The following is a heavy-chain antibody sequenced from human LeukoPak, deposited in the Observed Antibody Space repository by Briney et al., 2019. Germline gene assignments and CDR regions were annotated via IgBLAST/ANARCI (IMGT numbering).Heavy chain of an antibody. Sequence: TSETLSLTCTVSGGSISSYYWNWIRQPPGKGLGWIGYFYYSGTNNYNPSLKSRVTISEDTSKNQFSLKLTSVTAADTGVYYCARGVELLWFGGNYYYGLDVWGQGTTVTVSS. CDR1: GGSISSYY. CDR2: FYYSGTN. V-gene: IGHV4-59*01. CDR3: ARGVELLWFGGNYYYGLDV. J-gene: IGHJ6*02. D-gene: IGHD3-10*01.